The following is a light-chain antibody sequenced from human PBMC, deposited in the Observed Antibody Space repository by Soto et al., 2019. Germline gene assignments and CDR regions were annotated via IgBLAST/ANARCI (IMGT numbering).Light chain of an antibody. CDR2: GAS. CDR3: QQDNNWPRT. CDR1: QSVSSN. V-gene: IGKV3-15*01. Sequence: IVMTQSPATLSVSPGERATLSCRASQSVSSNLAWYQQKPGQAPRLLIYGASTRATGIPARFSGSGSGTEFTLTISSLQSEDFAIYYCQQDNNWPRTFGQGTKVDIK. J-gene: IGKJ1*01.